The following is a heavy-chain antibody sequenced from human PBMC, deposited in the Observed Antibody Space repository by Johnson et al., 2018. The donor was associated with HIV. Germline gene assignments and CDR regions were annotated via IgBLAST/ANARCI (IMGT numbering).Heavy chain of an antibody. CDR3: AKGGDTTGYDSFDI. CDR2: IRYDGSNK. V-gene: IGHV3-30*02. J-gene: IGHJ3*02. Sequence: QVQLVESGGGVVQPGRSLRLSCAASGFTFSSYGMHWVRQAPGKGLEWVAVIRYDGSNKYYADSVKGRFTISRDNSKNTLYLQMNSLRTEDTALYYCAKGGDTTGYDSFDIWGQGTMVTVSS. D-gene: IGHD1-26*01. CDR1: GFTFSSYG.